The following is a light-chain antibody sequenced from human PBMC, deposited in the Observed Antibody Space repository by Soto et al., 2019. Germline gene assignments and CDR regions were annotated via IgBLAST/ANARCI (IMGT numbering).Light chain of an antibody. Sequence: AVQMTQSPSSVSASVGDRVTIXXRASQGIRNDLTWYQQEPGKAPKLXIYAASSLHSGVPSRFSGRGSGTDFTLTISSLQPEDFATYYCLQDDNYPLTFGGGTKVDI. CDR3: LQDDNYPLT. V-gene: IGKV1-6*01. CDR2: AAS. CDR1: QGIRND. J-gene: IGKJ4*01.